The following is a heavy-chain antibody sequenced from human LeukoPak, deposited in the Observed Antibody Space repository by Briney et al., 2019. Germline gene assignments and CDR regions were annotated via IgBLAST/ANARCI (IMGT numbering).Heavy chain of an antibody. CDR2: ISAGGDAT. Sequence: GGSLRLSCAASGFTFSTYAMSWVRQAPGKGLEWVCAISAGGDATFYADSVKGRFTVSRDNPKNTLSLQMNSLRGEDTAIYYCADHFPYCSRGSCSYFDHWGQGTLVTVSS. CDR1: GFTFSTYA. D-gene: IGHD2-15*01. V-gene: IGHV3-23*01. CDR3: ADHFPYCSRGSCSYFDH. J-gene: IGHJ4*02.